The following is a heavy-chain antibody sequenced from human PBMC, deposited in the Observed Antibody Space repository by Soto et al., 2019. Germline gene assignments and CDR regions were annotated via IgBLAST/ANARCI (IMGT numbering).Heavy chain of an antibody. Sequence: QVQLVESGGGVVQPGRSLRLSCAASGFTFSYHALNWVRQAPGKGLEWVAVISYDGDNKYIAESVKGRFTISRDKSKNTVSLQMNSLRAEDTAMYFCARGTTTSAFSAMDVWGQGTTVTVSS. CDR2: ISYDGDNK. V-gene: IGHV3-30-3*01. CDR1: GFTFSYHA. D-gene: IGHD1-1*01. CDR3: ARGTTTSAFSAMDV. J-gene: IGHJ6*02.